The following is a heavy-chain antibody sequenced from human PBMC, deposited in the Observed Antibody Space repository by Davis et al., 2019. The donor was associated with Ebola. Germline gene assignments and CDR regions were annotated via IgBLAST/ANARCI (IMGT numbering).Heavy chain of an antibody. Sequence: ASVKVSCKASGYPFSTFGLSWVRQAPGQGLEWMGWISAYNGNTNYAQKVQGRVTMTTDTSTGTAYLDLRSLRSDDTAVYFCARTSIVGTTTTASDIWGQGTLVTVSS. V-gene: IGHV1-18*04. CDR2: ISAYNGNT. CDR3: ARTSIVGTTTTASDI. CDR1: GYPFSTFG. D-gene: IGHD1-26*01. J-gene: IGHJ3*02.